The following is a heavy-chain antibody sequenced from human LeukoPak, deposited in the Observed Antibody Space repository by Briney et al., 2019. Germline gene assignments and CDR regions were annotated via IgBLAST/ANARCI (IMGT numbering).Heavy chain of an antibody. CDR1: GFTFSSYW. V-gene: IGHV3-7*01. D-gene: IGHD2-2*01. J-gene: IGHJ6*03. Sequence: GGSLRLSRAASGFTFSSYWMSWVRQAPGKGLEWVANIKQDGSEKYYVDSVKGRFTISRDNAKNSLYLQMNSLRAEDTAVYYCARAGYCSSTSCYYYYYYMDVWGKGTTVTVSS. CDR2: IKQDGSEK. CDR3: ARAGYCSSTSCYYYYYYMDV.